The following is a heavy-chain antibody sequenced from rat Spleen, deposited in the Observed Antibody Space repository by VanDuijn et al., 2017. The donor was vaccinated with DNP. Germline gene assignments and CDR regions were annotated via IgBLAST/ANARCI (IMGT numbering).Heavy chain of an antibody. V-gene: IGHV5S13*01. CDR1: GFSFSDYG. J-gene: IGHJ4*01. CDR2: TINSGGDT. D-gene: IGHD1-12*03. CDR3: ANYYDGYYHAMDA. Sequence: EVQLVESGGGLIQPGRSLTLSCAASGFSFSDYGMAWVRQAPTKGLEWVATTINSGGDTYYRDSVKGRFTISRDNANHTLYLQMNSLRSEDTATYYCANYYDGYYHAMDAWGQGTSVTVSS.